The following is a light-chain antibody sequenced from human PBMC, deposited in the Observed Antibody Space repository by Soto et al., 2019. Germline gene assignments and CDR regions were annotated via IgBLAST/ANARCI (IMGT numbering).Light chain of an antibody. V-gene: IGKV3D-15*01. CDR3: QQYNNWPPWT. CDR1: QSVIND. J-gene: IGKJ1*01. Sequence: EIVTTQSPATLSVSPGEKATLSCRASQSVINDLAWYQQKPGQAPRLLIFGASIRATDIPARFRGSGSGTEFTLTISSLQSEDFAVYYCQQYNNWPPWTFGQGTKVEIK. CDR2: GAS.